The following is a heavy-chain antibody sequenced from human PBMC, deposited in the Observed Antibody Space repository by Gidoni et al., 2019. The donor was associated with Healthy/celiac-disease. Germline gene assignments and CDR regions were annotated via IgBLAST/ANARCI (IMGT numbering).Heavy chain of an antibody. CDR2: IIPIRGIA. Sequence: QVQLFQSWAEVQKPGSSVKVSCQASGCTFSSYTISWVRQSPGQGLEWIGRIIPIRGIANYAQKLQGRVKITEEKTKSTAYMEMSSLRSEETAVYYCAGGERSPDFDDWGQGTLVTVSS. CDR3: AGGERSPDFDD. J-gene: IGHJ4*02. V-gene: IGHV1-69*02. D-gene: IGHD3-16*01. CDR1: GCTFSSYT.